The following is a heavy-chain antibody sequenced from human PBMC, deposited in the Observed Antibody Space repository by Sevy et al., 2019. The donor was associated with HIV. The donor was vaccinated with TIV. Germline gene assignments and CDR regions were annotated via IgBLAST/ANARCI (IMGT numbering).Heavy chain of an antibody. CDR2: IIPIFGTA. Sequence: ASVKVSCKASGGTFSSYAISWVRQAPGQGLEWMGGIIPIFGTANYAQKFQGRVTITADESTSTAYMELSSLRSEDTAMYYCATPLRYFDWLPLGYWGQGTLVTVSS. CDR1: GGTFSSYA. CDR3: ATPLRYFDWLPLGY. D-gene: IGHD3-9*01. V-gene: IGHV1-69*13. J-gene: IGHJ4*02.